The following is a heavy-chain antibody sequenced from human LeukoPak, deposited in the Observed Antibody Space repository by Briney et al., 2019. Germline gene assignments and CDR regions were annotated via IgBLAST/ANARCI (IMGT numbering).Heavy chain of an antibody. J-gene: IGHJ4*02. Sequence: WGSPRLSWEASGFTFSNYGMHWVRQAPGKGLEWVAAIWYDGSNKYYGDSVTGRFTISRDNSKNKLYLQMSSLRAEDTAVYYCVKVTSVTGGDCWGQGTRLTVSS. CDR1: GFTFSNYG. CDR2: IWYDGSNK. CDR3: VKVTSVTGGDC. V-gene: IGHV3-30*02. D-gene: IGHD1-1*01.